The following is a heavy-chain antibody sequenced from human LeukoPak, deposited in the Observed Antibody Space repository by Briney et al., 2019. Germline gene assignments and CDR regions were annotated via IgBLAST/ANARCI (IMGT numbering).Heavy chain of an antibody. CDR3: AREGRYCGGGRCSYMDV. V-gene: IGHV4-59*12. CDR2: IYYSGST. J-gene: IGHJ6*03. Sequence: PSETLSLTCTVSGGSISSYYWSWIRQPPGKGLEWIGSIYYSGSTYYNPSLKSRVTISVDTSKNQFSLKLSSVTAADTAVYYCAREGRYCGGGRCSYMDVWGKGTTVTVSS. D-gene: IGHD2-15*01. CDR1: GGSISSYY.